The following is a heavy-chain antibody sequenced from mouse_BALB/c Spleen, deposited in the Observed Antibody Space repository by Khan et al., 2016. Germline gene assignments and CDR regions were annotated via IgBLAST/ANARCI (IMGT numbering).Heavy chain of an antibody. CDR1: GYTFTDYS. Sequence: QIQLVQSGPELKKPGETVKISCKASGYTFTDYSMHWVKQATGKGLKWMGWINTETGEPKYADDFKGRFAFSSETSASTAYLQINSLNNEDTATYFCASYRCGRFAYWGQETLVTVSA. CDR3: ASYRCGRFAY. D-gene: IGHD2-14*01. V-gene: IGHV9-2-1*01. CDR2: INTETGEP. J-gene: IGHJ3*01.